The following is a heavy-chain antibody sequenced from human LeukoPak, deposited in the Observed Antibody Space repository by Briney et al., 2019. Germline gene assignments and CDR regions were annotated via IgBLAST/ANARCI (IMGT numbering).Heavy chain of an antibody. CDR2: IYYSGST. CDR1: GVSVSGYY. J-gene: IGHJ4*02. Sequence: SETLSLTCDVSGVSVSGYYLTWIRQPPGKGLEWIGSIYYSGSTYYNPSLKSRVTISVDTSKNQFSLKLSSVTAADTAVYYCARRAAMVRGVIITPFDYWGQGTLVTVSS. CDR3: ARRAAMVRGVIITPFDY. V-gene: IGHV4-39*01. D-gene: IGHD3-10*01.